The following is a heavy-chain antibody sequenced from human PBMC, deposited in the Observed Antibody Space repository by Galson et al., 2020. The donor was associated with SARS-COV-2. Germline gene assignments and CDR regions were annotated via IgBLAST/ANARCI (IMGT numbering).Heavy chain of an antibody. Sequence: GGSLRLSCAASGFTFSSYAMHWVRQAPGKGLEWVAVISYDGSNKYYADSVKGRFTISRDNSKNTLYLQMNSLRAEDTAVYYCARDLSARGGSGWHYYYYGMDVWGQGTTVTVSS. J-gene: IGHJ6*02. V-gene: IGHV3-30-3*01. D-gene: IGHD6-19*01. CDR3: ARDLSARGGSGWHYYYYGMDV. CDR1: GFTFSSYA. CDR2: ISYDGSNK.